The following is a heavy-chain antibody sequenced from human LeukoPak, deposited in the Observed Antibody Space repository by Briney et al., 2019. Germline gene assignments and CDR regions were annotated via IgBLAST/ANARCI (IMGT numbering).Heavy chain of an antibody. CDR1: GGSVSSGSYY. D-gene: IGHD3-22*01. CDR3: ARRTTDSSGYYSVDY. J-gene: IGHJ4*02. Sequence: SETLSLTCTVSGGSVSSGSYYWSWIRQPPGKGLEWIGYIYYSGSTNYNPSLKSRVTISVDTSKNQFSLKLSSVTAADTAVYYCARRTTDSSGYYSVDYWGQGTLVTVSS. CDR2: IYYSGST. V-gene: IGHV4-61*01.